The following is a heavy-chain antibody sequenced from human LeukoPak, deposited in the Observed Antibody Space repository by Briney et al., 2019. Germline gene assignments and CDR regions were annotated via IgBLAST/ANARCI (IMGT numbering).Heavy chain of an antibody. CDR2: NYHSGTM. D-gene: IGHD3-10*01. J-gene: IGHJ6*03. CDR3: ARGRRFRMDV. CDR1: GGSINSGGDS. V-gene: IGHV4-30-4*07. Sequence: SETLSLTCAVSGGSINSGGDSWSWIRQPPGKGLEWIGYNYHSGTMYYNPSLKSRVTISVDTSKNQFFLKLSSVTAADTAVYYCARGRRFRMDVWGKGTTVTVSS.